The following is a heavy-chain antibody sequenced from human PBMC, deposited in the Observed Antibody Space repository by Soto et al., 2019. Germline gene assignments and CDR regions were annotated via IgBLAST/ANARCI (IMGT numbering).Heavy chain of an antibody. CDR1: GGSISSYY. CDR3: ARACSSNSCYDVFDY. CDR2: IYTSGST. Sequence: SSETLSLTXTVSGGSISSYYWSWIRQPAGKGLEWIGRIYTSGSTNYNPSLKSRVTMSVDTSKNQFSLKLSSVTAADTAVYYCARACSSNSCYDVFDYWGQGTLVTVPQ. J-gene: IGHJ4*02. V-gene: IGHV4-4*07. D-gene: IGHD2-2*01.